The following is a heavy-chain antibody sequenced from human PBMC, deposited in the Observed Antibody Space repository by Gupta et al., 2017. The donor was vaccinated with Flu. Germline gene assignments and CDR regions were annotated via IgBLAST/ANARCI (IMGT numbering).Heavy chain of an antibody. CDR1: GGSVSTDNW. CDR2: VHPSGSA. V-gene: IGHV4-4*02. J-gene: IGHJ4*02. Sequence: QVQLQESGPGLVKPSGTLSLTCAVSGGSVSTDNWWSWVGQPPGKGLEWIGEVHPSGSANYNPSLMSRVTISLDKSKNQFSLKLPSVTAADTAVYYCARQYCTGGICQGYFDYWGQGTLVAVSS. D-gene: IGHD2-15*01. CDR3: ARQYCTGGICQGYFDY.